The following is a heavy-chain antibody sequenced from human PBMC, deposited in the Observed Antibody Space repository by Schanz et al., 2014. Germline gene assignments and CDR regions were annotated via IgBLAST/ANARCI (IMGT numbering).Heavy chain of an antibody. CDR1: GDSIGTYQ. J-gene: IGHJ4*02. V-gene: IGHV4-59*08. Sequence: QVQLQESGPGLVKPSETLSLTCTVSGDSIGTYQWSWIRQPPGKGLEWIGYVYHSGVTTYKSSLKSRVRITVDTIKNQSSLKLNSVTAADTAVYYCARSTYDFWSAFDYWGQGILVAVSS. D-gene: IGHD3-3*01. CDR3: ARSTYDFWSAFDY. CDR2: VYHSGVT.